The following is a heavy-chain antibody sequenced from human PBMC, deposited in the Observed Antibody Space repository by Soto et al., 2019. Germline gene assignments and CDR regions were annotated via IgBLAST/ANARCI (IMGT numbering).Heavy chain of an antibody. CDR1: GVSIRSYY. CDR3: ARGGAQISYLTTFDY. Sequence: SETLSLTCSVSGVSIRSYYWSWIRQPPGKGLEWIGYIYYNGNTNYNPSLKSRVTISIDTSRNQFSLKLRSVTAADTAVYYCARGGAQISYLTTFDYWGQGTLVTGSS. V-gene: IGHV4-59*01. D-gene: IGHD1-26*01. J-gene: IGHJ4*02. CDR2: IYYNGNT.